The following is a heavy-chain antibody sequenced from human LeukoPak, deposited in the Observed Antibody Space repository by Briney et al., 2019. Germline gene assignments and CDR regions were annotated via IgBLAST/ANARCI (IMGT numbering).Heavy chain of an antibody. CDR1: RFTFSSYW. J-gene: IGHJ6*02. Sequence: GGSLRLSCAASRFTFSSYWMSWVRQAPGKGLEWAANIKQDGSEKYYVDSVEGRFTISRDNAKSLLYLQMNSLRAEDTAVYFCATCSYFYGMDIWGQGTTVTVSS. CDR2: IKQDGSEK. D-gene: IGHD2-15*01. CDR3: ATCSYFYGMDI. V-gene: IGHV3-7*01.